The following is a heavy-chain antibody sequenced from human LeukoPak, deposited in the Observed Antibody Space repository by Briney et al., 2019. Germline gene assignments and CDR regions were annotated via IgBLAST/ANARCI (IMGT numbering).Heavy chain of an antibody. CDR2: IRSSSTTI. J-gene: IGHJ3*02. V-gene: IGHV3-48*01. CDR3: ARAKRNGFDI. CDR1: GFTFSSHG. Sequence: GGTLRLSCVASGFTFSSHGMNWVRQAPGKGLEWVSYIRSSSTTIYYADSVKGRFTISRDNAKNSLYLQMNSLRAEDTAVYYCARAKRNGFDIWGQGTMVTVSS.